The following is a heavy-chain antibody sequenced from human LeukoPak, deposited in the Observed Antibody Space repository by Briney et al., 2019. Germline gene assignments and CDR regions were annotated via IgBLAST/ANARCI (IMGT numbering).Heavy chain of an antibody. CDR1: DYSIGSGYS. D-gene: IGHD3-22*01. V-gene: IGHV4-38-2*02. CDR3: ARDLSVYHYYYFDF. J-gene: IGHJ4*02. Sequence: PSETLSLTCTVTDYSIGSGYSWGWIRQPPGKGLEWIATISHDGTTYYNPSLKSRVTMTLDTSTNQFSLRLSSVTAADTAVYYCARDLSVYHYYYFDFWGQGTLVTVSS. CDR2: ISHDGTT.